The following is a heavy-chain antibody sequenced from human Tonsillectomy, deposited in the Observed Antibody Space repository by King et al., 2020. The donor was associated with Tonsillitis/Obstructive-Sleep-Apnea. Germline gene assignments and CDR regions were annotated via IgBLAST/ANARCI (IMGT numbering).Heavy chain of an antibody. CDR3: SRVTGYTSSSSYGSVGYMGV. J-gene: IGHJ6*03. CDR1: GFTFGDNA. CDR2: IRSKTYGGTP. V-gene: IGHV3-49*04. D-gene: IGHD6-6*01. Sequence: EVQLVESGGGLVQSGRSLRLSCTASGFTFGDNAMSWVRQAPGKGLEWVGFIRSKTYGGTPEYAASVKGRFTISRDDSKSIAYLQMNSLKTEDTAVYYCSRVTGYTSSSSYGSVGYMGVWGKGTTVTVAS.